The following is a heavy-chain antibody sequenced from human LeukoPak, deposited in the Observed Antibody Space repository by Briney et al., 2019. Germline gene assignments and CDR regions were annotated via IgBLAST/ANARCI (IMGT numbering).Heavy chain of an antibody. Sequence: GGSLRLSCAASGFTFSSYAMSWVRQAPGKGLEWVSAISGSGGSTYYADSVKGRFTISRDNAKNSMYLQMNSLRAEDTAVYYCARWDIRGTAHQLDYWGQGTLVTVSS. J-gene: IGHJ4*02. CDR1: GFTFSSYA. V-gene: IGHV3-23*01. D-gene: IGHD1-7*01. CDR3: ARWDIRGTAHQLDY. CDR2: ISGSGGST.